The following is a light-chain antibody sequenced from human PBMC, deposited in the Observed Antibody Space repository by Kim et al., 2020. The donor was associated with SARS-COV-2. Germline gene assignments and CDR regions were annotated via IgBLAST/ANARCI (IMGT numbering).Light chain of an antibody. V-gene: IGKV2-28*01. J-gene: IGKJ2*01. Sequence: PSSLSCRSRQRLINSSGYNYLYWYLTKPGPPPRLLFYVGSSRASGVPSRISGSGSGTDFTLKISRVEAEDVGVYCCLQALQTPYTFGQGTKLEI. CDR3: LQALQTPYT. CDR1: QRLINSSGYNY. CDR2: VGS.